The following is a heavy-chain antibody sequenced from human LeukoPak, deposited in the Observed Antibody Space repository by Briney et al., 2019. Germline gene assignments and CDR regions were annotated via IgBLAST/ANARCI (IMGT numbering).Heavy chain of an antibody. CDR1: GFIFSSYA. Sequence: GGSLRLSCAASGFIFSSYAMSWVRQAPGKGLEWVSAITASASVTYYADSVKGRFTISRDNSKNTLYLQMNSLRAEDTAVYYCAKRSASDRGNFDYSGQGTLVTVSS. CDR2: ITASASVT. V-gene: IGHV3-23*01. J-gene: IGHJ4*02. D-gene: IGHD3-22*01. CDR3: AKRSASDRGNFDY.